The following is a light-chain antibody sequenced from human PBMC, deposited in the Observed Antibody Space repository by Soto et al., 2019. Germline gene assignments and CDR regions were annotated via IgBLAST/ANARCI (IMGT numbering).Light chain of an antibody. J-gene: IGLJ2*01. Sequence: QSALTQPASVSGSTGQSITISCTGSSSDVGGYNYVSWYQQHPGKAPKLMIYDVSNRPSGVSNRFSGSKSGNTASLTISGLQAEDAADYYCNSYTSSSTLVFGGGTKLTVL. CDR3: NSYTSSSTLV. V-gene: IGLV2-14*01. CDR1: SSDVGGYNY. CDR2: DVS.